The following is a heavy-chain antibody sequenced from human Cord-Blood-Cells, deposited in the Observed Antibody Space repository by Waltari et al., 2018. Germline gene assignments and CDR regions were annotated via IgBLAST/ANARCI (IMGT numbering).Heavy chain of an antibody. CDR2: ISAYNGNT. CDR1: GYTFPSNG. Sequence: QVQLVQSGAEVKKPGASVKVSCQASGYTFPSNGISWVRQAPGQGLEWMGWISAYNGNTNDAQKLQGRVTMTTDTSTSTAYMELRSLRSDDTAVYYCARDPSKVVPAAIDYWGQGTLVTVSS. CDR3: ARDPSKVVPAAIDY. D-gene: IGHD2-2*01. V-gene: IGHV1-18*01. J-gene: IGHJ4*02.